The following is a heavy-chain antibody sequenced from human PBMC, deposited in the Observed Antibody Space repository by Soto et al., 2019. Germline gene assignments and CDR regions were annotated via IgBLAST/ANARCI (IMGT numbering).Heavy chain of an antibody. Sequence: PGGSLRLSCAASGFSFSEYSMTWVRQAQGKGLQWVSAISGDTATTNYADSVKGRFTISRDNSRDTLYLQMNSLRVEDTAIYYCAKPLQQWLLQGSGVDVWGQGTTVTVSS. CDR2: ISGDTATT. D-gene: IGHD6-19*01. J-gene: IGHJ6*02. CDR1: GFSFSEYS. V-gene: IGHV3-23*01. CDR3: AKPLQQWLLQGSGVDV.